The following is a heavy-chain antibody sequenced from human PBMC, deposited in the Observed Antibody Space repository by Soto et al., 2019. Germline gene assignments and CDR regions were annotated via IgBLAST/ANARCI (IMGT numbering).Heavy chain of an antibody. Sequence: QVQLQESGPGLVKPSETLSLTCTVSGGSISSYYWSWLRQPPGKGLEWIGYIYYSGSTNYNPSLKSRVTRSVDPSKIQFSLKLSSVTAADTAVYYCAREDTIFGVHYGMDVWCQGTTVTVSS. CDR1: GGSISSYY. CDR3: AREDTIFGVHYGMDV. J-gene: IGHJ6*02. D-gene: IGHD3-3*01. V-gene: IGHV4-59*01. CDR2: IYYSGST.